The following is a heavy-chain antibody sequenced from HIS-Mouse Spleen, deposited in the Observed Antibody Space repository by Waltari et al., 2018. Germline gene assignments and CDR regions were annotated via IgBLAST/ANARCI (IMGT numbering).Heavy chain of an antibody. D-gene: IGHD6-13*01. CDR3: AREIPYSSSWYDWYFDL. CDR2: IYYSGST. J-gene: IGHJ2*01. CDR1: GGPIPSRSYY. V-gene: IGHV4-39*07. Sequence: QLQLQESGPGLVKPSETLSLTCTVSGGPIPSRSYYWARIRQPPGKGLEWIGSIYYSGSTYYNPSLKSRVTISVDTSKNQFSLKLSSVTAADTAVYYCAREIPYSSSWYDWYFDLWGRGTLVTVSS.